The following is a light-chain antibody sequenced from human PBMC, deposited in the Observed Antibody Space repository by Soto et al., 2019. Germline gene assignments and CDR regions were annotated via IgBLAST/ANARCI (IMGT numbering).Light chain of an antibody. CDR2: LGS. J-gene: IGKJ4*01. V-gene: IGKV2-28*01. CDR3: MQALQTLGT. Sequence: DIVMTQSPLSLPVTPGEPASISCRSSQSLLHSNGYNYLDWYLQKPGQSPQLLTYLGSNRSSGVPARFSGSGSGTDFTLKISRVEAEDVGVYYCMQALQTLGTFGGGTKVEIK. CDR1: QSLLHSNGYNY.